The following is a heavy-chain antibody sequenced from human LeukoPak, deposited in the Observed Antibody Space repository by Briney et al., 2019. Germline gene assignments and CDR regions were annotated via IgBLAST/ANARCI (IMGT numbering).Heavy chain of an antibody. CDR1: GYTFTSYY. CDR3: ARDMKVDCGGDCYSDDAFDI. CDR2: INPSGGST. Sequence: ASVKVSCKASGYTFTSYYMHWVRQAPGQGLEWMGIINPSGGSTSYAQKFQGGVTMTRDTSTSTVYMELSSLRSEDTAVYYCARDMKVDCGGDCYSDDAFDIWGQGTMVTVSS. V-gene: IGHV1-46*01. D-gene: IGHD2-21*01. J-gene: IGHJ3*02.